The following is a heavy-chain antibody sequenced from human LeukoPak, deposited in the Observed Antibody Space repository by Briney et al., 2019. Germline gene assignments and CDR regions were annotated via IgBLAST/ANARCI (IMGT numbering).Heavy chain of an antibody. D-gene: IGHD3-22*01. CDR1: GGSISSCDYY. Sequence: PSETLSLTCTVSGGSISSCDYYWSWIRQPPGKGLEWIGYIYHSGSTYYNPSLKSRVTISVDTSKNQFSLKLSSVTAADTAVYYCASYYDSSGYYVAEYFQHWGQGTLVTVSS. CDR2: IYHSGST. CDR3: ASYYDSSGYYVAEYFQH. J-gene: IGHJ1*01. V-gene: IGHV4-30-4*08.